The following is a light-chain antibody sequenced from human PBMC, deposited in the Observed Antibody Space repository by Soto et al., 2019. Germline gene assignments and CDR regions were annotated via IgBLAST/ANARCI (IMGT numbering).Light chain of an antibody. V-gene: IGKV3D-15*01. CDR2: GAS. CDR3: QQYNNWPASIT. CDR1: QSVSSN. Sequence: EIVMTHSPATLSVSPGERATLSCRASQSVSSNLAWYQQTPGQGPRLLIYGASTRATGIPARFSGSGSGTEFTLTISRLQSEDFAVYYCQQYNNWPASITCGQGTQLEIK. J-gene: IGKJ5*01.